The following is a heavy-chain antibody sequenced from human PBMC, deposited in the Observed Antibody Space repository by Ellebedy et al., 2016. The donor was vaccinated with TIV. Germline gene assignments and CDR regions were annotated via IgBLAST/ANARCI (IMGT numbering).Heavy chain of an antibody. CDR3: AKDRSPIVVETYGLDV. J-gene: IGHJ6*02. CDR2: IYYRGST. D-gene: IGHD3-22*01. CDR1: GDSISSYY. Sequence: MPSETLSLTCTVSGDSISSYYWSWIRQPPGKGLEWIGYIYYRGSTNYNPSLKSRVTISVDTSKNQFSLKLSSVTAADTAVYYCAKDRSPIVVETYGLDVWGQGTTVTVSS. V-gene: IGHV4-59*01.